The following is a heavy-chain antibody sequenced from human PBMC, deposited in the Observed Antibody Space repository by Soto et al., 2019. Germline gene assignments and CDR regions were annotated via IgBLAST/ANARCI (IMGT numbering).Heavy chain of an antibody. V-gene: IGHV1-69*06. CDR1: GGTFSTYA. CDR3: ARHYYDYPGHDKHYYYGFDR. Sequence: QVQLVQSGAEVKKPGSSVKVSCKASGGTFSTYAITWVRQAPGQGLEWMGGLIPLFSTVNYAQKFQGRVTITAVKSTRTAYIQLSSLRSEDTAVYFCARHYYDYPGHDKHYYYGFDRWGQGTTVSVAS. D-gene: IGHD3-22*01. CDR2: LIPLFSTV. J-gene: IGHJ6*02.